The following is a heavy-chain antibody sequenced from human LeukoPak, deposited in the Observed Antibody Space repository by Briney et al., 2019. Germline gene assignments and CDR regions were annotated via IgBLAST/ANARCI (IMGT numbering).Heavy chain of an antibody. CDR2: INPDASIT. J-gene: IGHJ4*02. CDR3: ARAMISGSEY. V-gene: IGHV3-74*01. Sequence: GGSLRLSCAASGFAFSSSWVHWVRQPPGKGLEWVSRINPDASITTYADSVRGRFTISRDNAKNTVYLQMNSLRAEDTAVYYCARAMISGSEYWGQGTLVTVSS. D-gene: IGHD3-22*01. CDR1: GFAFSSSW.